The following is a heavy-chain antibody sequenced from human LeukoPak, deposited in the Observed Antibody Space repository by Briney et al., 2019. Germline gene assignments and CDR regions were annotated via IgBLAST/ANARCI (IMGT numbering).Heavy chain of an antibody. CDR2: IYTSGST. V-gene: IGHV4-4*07. CDR3: AKYKFGSDYFSN. J-gene: IGHJ4*02. CDR1: GDSISGYY. Sequence: EPSETLSLTCTVSGDSISGYYRSCLRQPAGKGLEWIGRIYTSGSTKYNPSFQGRVTMSLDTSKNQFSLRLSSVTAAYTAIYYCAKYKFGSDYFSNWGQGTLVTVSS. D-gene: IGHD2/OR15-2a*01.